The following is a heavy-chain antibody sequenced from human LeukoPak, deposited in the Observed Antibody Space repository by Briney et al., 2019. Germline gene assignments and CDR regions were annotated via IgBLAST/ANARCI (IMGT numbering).Heavy chain of an antibody. CDR1: GFTFSSYA. J-gene: IGHJ6*03. CDR3: ARGAYSSWYPYYYYYYYMDV. D-gene: IGHD6-13*01. Sequence: GGSLRLSCAASGFTFSSYAMHWVRQAPGKGLEWVAVISYDGSNKYYADSVKGRFTISRDNSKNTLYLQMNSLRAEDTAVYYCARGAYSSWYPYYYYYYYMDVWGKGTTVTVSS. V-gene: IGHV3-30*04. CDR2: ISYDGSNK.